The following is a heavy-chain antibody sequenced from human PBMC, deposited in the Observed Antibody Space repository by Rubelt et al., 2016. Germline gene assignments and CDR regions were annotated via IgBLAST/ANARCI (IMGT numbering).Heavy chain of an antibody. CDR3: ARRWGPTIFGMIVGGDYFDP. J-gene: IGHJ5*02. Sequence: GWIRQPPGKALEWLALLYWDEDKRYSPSLKNRVNITKDFFNNQVVLTIADMQPADTGTYFCARRWGPTIFGMIVGGDYFDPWGQGTLVTVSS. V-gene: IGHV2-5*02. CDR2: LYWDEDK. D-gene: IGHD3-3*01.